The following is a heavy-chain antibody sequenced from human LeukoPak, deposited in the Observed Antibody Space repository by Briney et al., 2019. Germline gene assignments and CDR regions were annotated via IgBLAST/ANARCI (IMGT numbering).Heavy chain of an antibody. CDR1: GFTFSSYA. CDR3: AKDTYYYDSSGYYPFDY. Sequence: PGGSLRLSCAASGFTFSSYAMSWVRQAPGKGLEWVSAISGSGGSTYYADSVKGRFTISRDNSKNTLYLQMNSLRAEDTAVYYCAKDTYYYDSSGYYPFDYWGQGTLVTVSP. V-gene: IGHV3-23*01. CDR2: ISGSGGST. J-gene: IGHJ4*02. D-gene: IGHD3-22*01.